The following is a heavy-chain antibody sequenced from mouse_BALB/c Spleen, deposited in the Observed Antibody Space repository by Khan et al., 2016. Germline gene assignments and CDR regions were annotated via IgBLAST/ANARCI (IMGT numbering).Heavy chain of an antibody. CDR2: ILPGSGSI. CDR1: AYTFSTYW. Sequence: QVQLQQSGAELMKPGASVKISCKATAYTFSTYWIEWVKQRPGHGLEWIGEILPGSGSINYNEKFKGKATFTADTSSNTAYMQLSSLTSEDSAVYYCSRGLGRGYFDYWGQGTTLTVSS. CDR3: SRGLGRGYFDY. J-gene: IGHJ2*01. V-gene: IGHV1-9*01.